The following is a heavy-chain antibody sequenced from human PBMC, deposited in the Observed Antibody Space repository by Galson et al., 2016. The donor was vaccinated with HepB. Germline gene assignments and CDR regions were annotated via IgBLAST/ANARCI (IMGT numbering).Heavy chain of an antibody. J-gene: IGHJ4*02. D-gene: IGHD5-24*01. CDR1: GDSITSGGYY. Sequence: TLSITCTVSGDSITSGGYYWSWVRQHPGKGLEWIGYIYHSGSAYYNPSLKSRLSMSVDTSKNQFSLKLNSLAAADTAIYYCVIDRRLQGLDYWGQGILVTVSS. CDR3: VIDRRLQGLDY. V-gene: IGHV4-31*03. CDR2: IYHSGSA.